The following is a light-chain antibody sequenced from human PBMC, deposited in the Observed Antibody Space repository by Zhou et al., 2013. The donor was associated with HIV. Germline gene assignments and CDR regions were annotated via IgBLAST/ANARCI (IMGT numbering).Light chain of an antibody. CDR3: QQYNSYSWT. J-gene: IGKJ1*01. Sequence: DIQMTQSPSTLSASVGDRVTITCRASQSISSWLAWYQQKPGKAPNLLIYKASSLKSGVPSRFSGSGTEFTLTISSLQPDDFASYYCQQYNSYSWTFGQGTKVEIK. CDR1: QSISSW. V-gene: IGKV1-5*03. CDR2: KAS.